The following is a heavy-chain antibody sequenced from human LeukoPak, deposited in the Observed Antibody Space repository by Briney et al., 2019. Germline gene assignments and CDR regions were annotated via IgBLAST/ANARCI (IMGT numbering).Heavy chain of an antibody. D-gene: IGHD3-22*01. J-gene: IGHJ4*02. Sequence: SETLSLTCTVSGGSISSYYWSWIRQPPGKGLEWIGYIYYSGSTNYNPSLKSRVTISVDTSKNQFSLKLSSVTAADTAVYYCARVGRITMIVVVMNDLGCFDYWGQGTLVTVSS. V-gene: IGHV4-59*08. CDR1: GGSISSYY. CDR2: IYYSGST. CDR3: ARVGRITMIVVVMNDLGCFDY.